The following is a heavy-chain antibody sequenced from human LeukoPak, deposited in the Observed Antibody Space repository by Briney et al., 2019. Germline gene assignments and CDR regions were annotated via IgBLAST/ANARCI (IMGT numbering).Heavy chain of an antibody. CDR3: ARTSNYDSSGYPYYYYYMDV. D-gene: IGHD3-22*01. V-gene: IGHV1-2*02. CDR1: GYTFTSYD. CDR2: INPNSGGT. Sequence: ASVKVSCKASGYTFTSYDINWVRQATGQGLEWMGWINPNSGGTNYAQKFQGRVTMTRDTSISTAYMELSRLRSDDTAVYYCARTSNYDSSGYPYYYYYMDVWGKGTTVTVSS. J-gene: IGHJ6*03.